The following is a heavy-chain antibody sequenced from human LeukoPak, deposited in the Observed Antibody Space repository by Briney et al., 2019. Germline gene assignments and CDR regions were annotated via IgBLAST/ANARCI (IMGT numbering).Heavy chain of an antibody. J-gene: IGHJ4*02. CDR3: ATYRQVLLPFES. CDR2: IYSGGTT. V-gene: IGHV3-53*01. Sequence: PGGSLRLSCAASGFTVSSNYMSWVRQAPGKGLEWVSVIYSGGTTYYADSVMGRFTVSRDNSKNTLYLQMNSLRAEDTAIYYCATYRQVLLPFESWGQGTLVTVSS. CDR1: GFTVSSNY. D-gene: IGHD2/OR15-2a*01.